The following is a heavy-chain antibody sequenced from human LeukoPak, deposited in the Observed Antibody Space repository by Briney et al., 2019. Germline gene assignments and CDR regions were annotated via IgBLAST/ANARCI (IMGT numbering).Heavy chain of an antibody. V-gene: IGHV4-39*07. Sequence: SKTLSLTCTVSGGSISSSSYYWGWIRQPPGKGLEWIGSIYYSGSTYYNPSLKSRVTISVDTSKNQFSLKLSSVTAADTAVYYCARQPNYYDSSGYYGNWFDPWGQGTLVTVSS. D-gene: IGHD3-22*01. CDR2: IYYSGST. CDR3: ARQPNYYDSSGYYGNWFDP. J-gene: IGHJ5*02. CDR1: GGSISSSSYY.